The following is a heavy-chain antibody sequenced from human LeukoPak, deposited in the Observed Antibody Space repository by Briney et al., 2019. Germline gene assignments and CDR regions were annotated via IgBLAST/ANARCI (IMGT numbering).Heavy chain of an antibody. CDR2: IYYSGST. CDR1: GGSISSGGYY. D-gene: IGHD3-16*02. Sequence: SQTLSLTCTVSGGSISSGGYYWSWIRQHPGKGLEWIGYIYYSGSTYYNPSLKSRVTTSVDTSKNQFSLKLSSVTAADTAVYYCARVGAMITFGGVIVEPYGMDVWGQGTTVTVSS. CDR3: ARVGAMITFGGVIVEPYGMDV. J-gene: IGHJ6*02. V-gene: IGHV4-31*03.